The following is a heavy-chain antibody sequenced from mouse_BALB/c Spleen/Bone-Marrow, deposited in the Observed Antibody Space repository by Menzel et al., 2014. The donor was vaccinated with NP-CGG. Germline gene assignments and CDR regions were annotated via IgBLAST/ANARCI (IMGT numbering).Heavy chain of an antibody. CDR3: TRGEVQAMDY. D-gene: IGHD2-14*01. V-gene: IGHV1S127*01. CDR2: IDPSDSYT. Sequence: VKLVESGAELVKPGASAKMSCKASGYTFTSYWMHWVKQRPGQGLEWIGVIDPSDSYTSYNQKFKGKATLTVDTSSSTAYIQLSSLTSEDSAVYYCTRGEVQAMDYWGQGTSVTVSS. J-gene: IGHJ4*01. CDR1: GYTFTSYW.